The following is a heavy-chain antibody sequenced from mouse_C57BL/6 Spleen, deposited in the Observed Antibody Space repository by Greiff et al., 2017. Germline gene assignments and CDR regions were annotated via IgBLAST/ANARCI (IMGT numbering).Heavy chain of an antibody. V-gene: IGHV1-82*01. CDR3: ARLFYY. CDR1: GYAFSSSW. Sequence: QVKLQQSGPELVKPGASVKISCKASGYAFSSSWMNWVKQRPGKGLEWIGRIYPGDGDTNYNGKFKGKATLTADKSSRTAYMQLSSLTSEDSAVYFCARLFYYWGQGTLVTVSA. CDR2: IYPGDGDT. J-gene: IGHJ3*01.